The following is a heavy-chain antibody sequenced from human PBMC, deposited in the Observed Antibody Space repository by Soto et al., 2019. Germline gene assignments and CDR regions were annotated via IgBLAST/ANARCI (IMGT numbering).Heavy chain of an antibody. J-gene: IGHJ4*02. CDR2: INPNTGDT. V-gene: IGHV1-2*04. D-gene: IGHD6-19*01. Sequence: ASVKVSCKASGYTFIGYYLHWVRQAPGQGLEWMGWINPNTGDTNYGQKFQGWVTMTRDTSISTAYMEVSRLKSDDTAVYYCARAGMALAGTPFDYWGQRALVTVSS. CDR3: ARAGMALAGTPFDY. CDR1: GYTFIGYY.